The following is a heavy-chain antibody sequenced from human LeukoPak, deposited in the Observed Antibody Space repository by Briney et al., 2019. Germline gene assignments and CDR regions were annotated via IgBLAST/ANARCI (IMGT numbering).Heavy chain of an antibody. CDR1: GFTFSNAW. CDR2: IKSKTDGGTT. CDR3: TTRGYSSSWPYYYYYYGMDV. Sequence: GGSLRLSCAASGFTFSNAWMSWVRQAPGKGLEWVGRIKSKTDGGTTDYAAPVKGRFTISGDDSKNTLYLQMNSLKTEDTAVYYCTTRGYSSSWPYYYYYYGMDVWGQGTTVTVSS. J-gene: IGHJ6*02. V-gene: IGHV3-15*01. D-gene: IGHD6-13*01.